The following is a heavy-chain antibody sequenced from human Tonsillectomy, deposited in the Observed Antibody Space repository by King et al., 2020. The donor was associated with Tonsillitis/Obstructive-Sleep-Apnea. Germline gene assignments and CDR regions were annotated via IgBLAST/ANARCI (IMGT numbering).Heavy chain of an antibody. CDR2: INHSGST. J-gene: IGHJ4*02. D-gene: IGHD7-27*01. CDR3: ARGDDSGDHSAFDY. CDR1: GGSFSGYY. V-gene: IGHV4-34*01. Sequence: VQLQQWGAGLLKPSETLSLTCAVYGGSFSGYYWSWIRQPPGKGLEWIGEINHSGSTNYNPSLKSRVTISVDTSKNQFSLKLSSVTAADTAVYYCARGDDSGDHSAFDYWGQGTLVTVSS.